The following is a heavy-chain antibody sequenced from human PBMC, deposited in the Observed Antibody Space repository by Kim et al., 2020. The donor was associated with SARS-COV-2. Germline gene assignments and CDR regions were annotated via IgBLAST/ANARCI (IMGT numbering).Heavy chain of an antibody. D-gene: IGHD3-22*01. CDR2: INPNSGGT. CDR1: GYTFTGYY. V-gene: IGHV1-2*06. J-gene: IGHJ4*02. CDR3: AREWETYYYDSSGYSCVY. Sequence: ASVKVSCKASGYTFTGYYMHWVRQAPGQGLEWMGRINPNSGGTNYAQKFQGRVTMTRDTSISTAYMELSRLRSDDTAVYYCAREWETYYYDSSGYSCVYWGQGTLVTVSS.